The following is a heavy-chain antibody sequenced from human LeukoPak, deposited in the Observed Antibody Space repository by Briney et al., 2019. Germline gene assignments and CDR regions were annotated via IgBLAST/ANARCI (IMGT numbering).Heavy chain of an antibody. Sequence: ASVKVSCKASGYTFTSYGISWVRQAPGQGLEWMGWISAYNGYTNYAQKFQGRVTITADKSTSTAYMELNSLRSDDTAVYYCARFGLGKHIEVAGIPFDIWGQGTMVTVSS. V-gene: IGHV1-18*01. CDR1: GYTFTSYG. CDR2: ISAYNGYT. J-gene: IGHJ3*02. D-gene: IGHD6-19*01. CDR3: ARFGLGKHIEVAGIPFDI.